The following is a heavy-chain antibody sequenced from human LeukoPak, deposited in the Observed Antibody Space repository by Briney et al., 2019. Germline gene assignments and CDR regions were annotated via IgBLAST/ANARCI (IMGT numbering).Heavy chain of an antibody. CDR2: ISAYNGNT. D-gene: IGHD2-2*01. Sequence: ASVKVSCKASGYTFTSYGISWVRQAPGQGLEWMGWISAYNGNTNYAQKLQGRVTMTTDTSTSTAYMELRSLRSDDTPVYYCAREYYCSSTSCTYYYYYGMDVRGQGTTVTVSS. V-gene: IGHV1-18*01. CDR1: GYTFTSYG. CDR3: AREYYCSSTSCTYYYYYGMDV. J-gene: IGHJ6*02.